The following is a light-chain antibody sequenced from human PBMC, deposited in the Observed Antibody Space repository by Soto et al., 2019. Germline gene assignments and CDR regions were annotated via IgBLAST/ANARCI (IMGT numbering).Light chain of an antibody. V-gene: IGKV3-15*01. Sequence: EIVMTQSPATLSVSPGERATLSCRASQSVSSNLAWYQQKPGQAPRLLIYGASTRATDIPARFSGSGSGTEFTLTISSLQSEDFAVYYCQQYNNWPRTWTFGQGTKVEIK. J-gene: IGKJ1*01. CDR2: GAS. CDR3: QQYNNWPRTWT. CDR1: QSVSSN.